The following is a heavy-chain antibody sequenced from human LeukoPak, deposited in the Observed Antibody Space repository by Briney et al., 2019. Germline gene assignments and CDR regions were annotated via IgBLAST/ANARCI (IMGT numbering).Heavy chain of an antibody. Sequence: PGGSLRLSCAASGFTFSSYGMHWVRQAPGKGLEWVAVIWYDGSNKYYADSVKGRFTISRDNSKNTLYLQMNSLRAEDTAVYYCAKEENGDGSRTDYWGQGTLVTVSS. CDR1: GFTFSSYG. V-gene: IGHV3-33*06. D-gene: IGHD4-17*01. J-gene: IGHJ4*02. CDR3: AKEENGDGSRTDY. CDR2: IWYDGSNK.